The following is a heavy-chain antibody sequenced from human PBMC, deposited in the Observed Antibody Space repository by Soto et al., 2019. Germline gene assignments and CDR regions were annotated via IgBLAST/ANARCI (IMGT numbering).Heavy chain of an antibody. CDR3: ARSITDYYDSSGYYDDY. J-gene: IGHJ4*02. CDR1: GFTFNSYW. V-gene: IGHV3-74*01. CDR2: INTDGSYT. Sequence: PGGSLRLSCAASGFTFNSYWMHWVRQAPGKGLVWVSRINTDGSYTNYADSVKGRFTISGDNAKNSLYLQMNSLRAEDTAVYYCARSITDYYDSSGYYDDYWGQGTLVTVSS. D-gene: IGHD3-22*01.